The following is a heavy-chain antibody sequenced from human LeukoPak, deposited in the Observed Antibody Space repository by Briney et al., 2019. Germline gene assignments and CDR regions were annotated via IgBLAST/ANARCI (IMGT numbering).Heavy chain of an antibody. CDR3: ARDGGYCSSTTCYDY. V-gene: IGHV4-59*01. Sequence: PSETLSLTCTVSGGSISSYYWSWIRQPPGKGLEWIGYIYYSGSTNYNPSPKSRVTISVDTSKNQFSLKLRSPTAADTAVYSCARDGGYCSSTTCYDYWGQGTLVTVSS. CDR1: GGSISSYY. CDR2: IYYSGST. D-gene: IGHD2-2*03. J-gene: IGHJ4*02.